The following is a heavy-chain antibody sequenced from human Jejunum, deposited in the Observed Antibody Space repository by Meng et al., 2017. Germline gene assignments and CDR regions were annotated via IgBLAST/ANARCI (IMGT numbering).Heavy chain of an antibody. CDR2: ISSFGRTI. CDR3: VREERSWWCES. V-gene: IGHV3-11*01. Sequence: GESLKISCAASGFTFSDYYMTWIRQAPGKGLEWLAYISSFGRTIYYADSVKGRFTISRDNAKNSVYLQMNSLRAEDTAVYDCVREERSWWCESWGQGTLVTVSS. J-gene: IGHJ5*01. CDR1: GFTFSDYY.